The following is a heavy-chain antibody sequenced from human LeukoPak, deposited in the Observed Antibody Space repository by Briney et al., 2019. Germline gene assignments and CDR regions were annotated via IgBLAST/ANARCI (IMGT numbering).Heavy chain of an antibody. Sequence: PSETLSLTCTGSGGSIKSYYWSWIRQPPGKGLKCIGHIYYTGRTYSKPSLESRVTISVDMAKNQISLKLSSVTAADPAVYYCARYEEFSTGYSASSPRHYFDLWGQGTLVTVSS. CDR2: IYYTGRT. CDR3: ARYEEFSTGYSASSPRHYFDL. D-gene: IGHD3/OR15-3a*01. CDR1: GGSIKSYY. J-gene: IGHJ4*02. V-gene: IGHV4-59*01.